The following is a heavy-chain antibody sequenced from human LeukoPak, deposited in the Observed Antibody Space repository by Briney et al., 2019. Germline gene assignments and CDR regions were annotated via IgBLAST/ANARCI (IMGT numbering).Heavy chain of an antibody. CDR2: ISGSGGST. V-gene: IGHV3-23*01. Sequence: PGGSLRLSCAASGFTFSSYAMSWVRQAPGKGLEWVSAISGSGGSTYYADSVKGRFTISRDNSKNTLYLQMNSPRAEDTAVYYCARYIVGATPFDYWGQGTLVTVSS. CDR3: ARYIVGATPFDY. CDR1: GFTFSSYA. D-gene: IGHD1-26*01. J-gene: IGHJ4*02.